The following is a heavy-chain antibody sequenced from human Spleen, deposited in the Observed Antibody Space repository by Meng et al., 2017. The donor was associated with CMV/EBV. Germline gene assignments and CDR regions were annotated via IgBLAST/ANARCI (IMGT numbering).Heavy chain of an antibody. V-gene: IGHV1-2*02. Sequence: QVQLVQAGAEVKKPGASVKVSCKASGYTFTGYYMHWVRQAPGQGLEWMGWINPNSGGTNYAQKFQGRVTMTRDTSISTAYMELSRLRSDDTAVYYCATGIAAAGTPYYFDYWGQGTLVTSPQ. D-gene: IGHD6-13*01. CDR1: GYTFTGYY. CDR3: ATGIAAAGTPYYFDY. CDR2: INPNSGGT. J-gene: IGHJ4*02.